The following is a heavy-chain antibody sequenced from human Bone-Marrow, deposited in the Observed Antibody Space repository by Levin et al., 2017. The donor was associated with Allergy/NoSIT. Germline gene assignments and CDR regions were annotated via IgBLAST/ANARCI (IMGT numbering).Heavy chain of an antibody. Sequence: GGSLRLSCAAPAFTFSNAWMNWVRQAPGKGLEWVGRLKSKTDSGTTDYAAPVKGRFTISRDDSKNTLYLQMNNLKTEDTAVYYCALLEDYYGSGGNWGQGTLVTVSS. V-gene: IGHV3-15*07. CDR1: AFTFSNAW. D-gene: IGHD3-10*01. J-gene: IGHJ4*02. CDR3: ALLEDYYGSGGN. CDR2: LKSKTDSGTT.